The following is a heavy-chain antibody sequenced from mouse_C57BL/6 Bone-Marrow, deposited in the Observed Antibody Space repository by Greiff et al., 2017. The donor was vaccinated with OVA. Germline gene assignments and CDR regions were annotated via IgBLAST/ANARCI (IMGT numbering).Heavy chain of an antibody. Sequence: VQLQQSGAELARPGASVKLSCKASGYTFTSYGISWVKQRTGQGLEWIGEIYPRSGNTYYNAKFKGKATLTADKSSSTAYMELRSLTSEDSAVYFCARYDSSGYLDYGGQGTTLTVSS. CDR3: ARYDSSGYLDY. CDR1: GYTFTSYG. CDR2: IYPRSGNT. D-gene: IGHD3-2*02. J-gene: IGHJ2*01. V-gene: IGHV1-81*01.